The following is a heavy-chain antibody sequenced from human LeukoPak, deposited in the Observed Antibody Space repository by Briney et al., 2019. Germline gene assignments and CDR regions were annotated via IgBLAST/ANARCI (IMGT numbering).Heavy chain of an antibody. CDR3: ARAVDTAMVEAFDI. J-gene: IGHJ3*02. CDR1: GGSISSYY. D-gene: IGHD5-18*01. V-gene: IGHV4-59*01. CDR2: IYYSGST. Sequence: SETLSLTCTVSGGSISSYYWSWIRQPPGKGLEWIGYIYYSGSTNYNPSLKSRVTISVDTSKNQFSLKLSSVTAADTAVYYCARAVDTAMVEAFDIWGQGTMVTVSS.